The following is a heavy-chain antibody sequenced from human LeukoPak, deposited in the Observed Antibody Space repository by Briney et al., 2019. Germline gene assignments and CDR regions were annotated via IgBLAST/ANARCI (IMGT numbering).Heavy chain of an antibody. CDR1: GFTFSSYS. CDR2: ISSSSSTI. D-gene: IGHD3-16*01. CDR3: ARGGWGGYFDY. J-gene: IGHJ4*02. V-gene: IGHV3-48*01. Sequence: PGGSLRLSCAASGFTFSSYSMNWVRQAPGKGLEWVSYISSSSSTIYYADSVKGRFTISRDNDKNSLYLQMNSLRAEDTAVYYRARGGWGGYFDYWGQGTLVTVSS.